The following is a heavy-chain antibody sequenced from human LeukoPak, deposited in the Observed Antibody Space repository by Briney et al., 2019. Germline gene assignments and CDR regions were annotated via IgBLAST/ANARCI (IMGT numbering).Heavy chain of an antibody. CDR2: IYTTGSS. Sequence: SQTLSLTCTVSGGSVSSGRYYWSLIRQPAGKGLEWIGHIYTTGSSNYNPSLERRVIMSVDTSKNQFSLKLNSMTAADTAVYYCARVDCRSTSCTTNWFDPWGQGTLVTVSS. CDR1: GGSVSSGRYY. CDR3: ARVDCRSTSCTTNWFDP. D-gene: IGHD2-2*01. J-gene: IGHJ5*02. V-gene: IGHV4-61*09.